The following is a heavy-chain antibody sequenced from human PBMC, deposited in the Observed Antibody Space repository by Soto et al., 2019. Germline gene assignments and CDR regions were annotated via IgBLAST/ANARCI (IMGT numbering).Heavy chain of an antibody. V-gene: IGHV3-23*01. J-gene: IGHJ5*02. CDR2: ISGSGGST. D-gene: IGHD3-10*01. CDR1: GFTFSSYA. CDR3: AKDTRAYYGSGAGTFDP. Sequence: GESLKISCAASGFTFSSYAMSWVRQAPGKGLEWVSAISGSGGSTYYADSVKGRFTISRDNSKNTLYLQMNSLRAEDTAVYYCAKDTRAYYGSGAGTFDPWGQGTLVTVSA.